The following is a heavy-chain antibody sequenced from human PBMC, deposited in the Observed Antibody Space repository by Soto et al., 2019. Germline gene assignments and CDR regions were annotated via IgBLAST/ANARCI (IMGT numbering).Heavy chain of an antibody. CDR3: ARVGYSYGYYYYYGMDV. CDR1: GGSISSGDYY. D-gene: IGHD5-18*01. J-gene: IGHJ6*02. Sequence: QVQLQESGPGLVKPSQTLSLTCTVSGGSISSGDYYWSWIRQPPGKGLEWIGYIYYSGSTYYNPSLKSRVTRSVDTSKNQCSLKRSSVTAADTAVYYCARVGYSYGYYYYYGMDVWGQGTTVTVSS. CDR2: IYYSGST. V-gene: IGHV4-30-4*01.